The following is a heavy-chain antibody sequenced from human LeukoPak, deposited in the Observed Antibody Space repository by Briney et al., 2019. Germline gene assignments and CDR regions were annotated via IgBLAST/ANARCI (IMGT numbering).Heavy chain of an antibody. CDR3: ARQDRTGYYDFWSGYHYYYYYMDV. D-gene: IGHD3-3*01. Sequence: SQTLSLTCTVSGGSISSGSYYWSWIRQPAGKGLEWIGRIYTSGSTNYNPSLKSRVTISVDTSNNQFSLKLSSVTAADTAVYYCARQDRTGYYDFWSGYHYYYYYMDVWGKGTTVTVSS. J-gene: IGHJ6*03. CDR1: GGSISSGSYY. CDR2: IYTSGST. V-gene: IGHV4-61*02.